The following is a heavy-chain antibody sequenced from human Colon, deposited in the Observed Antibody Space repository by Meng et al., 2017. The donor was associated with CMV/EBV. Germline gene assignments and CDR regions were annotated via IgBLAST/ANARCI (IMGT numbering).Heavy chain of an antibody. CDR3: AKRDTIFWDY. CDR1: GFTFSSYA. Sequence: EVQLGESGGGLVQPGGSLRLSCAASGFTFSSYAMSWVRQAPGKGLEWVSSISSSGGTTYYSDSLKGRFTISRDNSKNTLYLQMNSLRAEDTAIYYCAKRDTIFWDYWGQGTLVTVSS. CDR2: ISSSGGTT. J-gene: IGHJ4*02. V-gene: IGHV3-23*04. D-gene: IGHD3-3*01.